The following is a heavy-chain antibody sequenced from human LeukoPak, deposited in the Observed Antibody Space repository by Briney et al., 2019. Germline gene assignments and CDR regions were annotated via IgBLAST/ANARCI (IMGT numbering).Heavy chain of an antibody. CDR1: GFIFSTYW. CDR3: TRSPSVGGNYCGFDY. CDR2: LSPDGSST. V-gene: IGHV3-74*03. D-gene: IGHD3-10*01. Sequence: GRSLRLSCAASGFIFSTYWMHWVRQAPGKGLVWVSRLSPDGSSTMYADSVKGLFTVPRDNSKNTLYLQICGLRARATAAYYGTRSPSVGGNYCGFDYWGQVTPVTVSS. J-gene: IGHJ4*02.